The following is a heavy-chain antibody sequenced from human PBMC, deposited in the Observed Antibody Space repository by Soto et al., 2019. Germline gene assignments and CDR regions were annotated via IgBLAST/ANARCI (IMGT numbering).Heavy chain of an antibody. CDR1: GGSISSGGYY. CDR2: ISHSGSN. D-gene: IGHD2-15*01. CDR3: ARDSCSGGSCYSNWFDP. Sequence: SETLSLTCTVSGGSISSGGYYWSWLRQPPGKGLEGIGYISHSGSNNYNPSLKRRVTISVDTSKNQFSLKLSSVTAADTAVYYCARDSCSGGSCYSNWFDPWGQGTLVTVSS. J-gene: IGHJ5*02. V-gene: IGHV4-61*08.